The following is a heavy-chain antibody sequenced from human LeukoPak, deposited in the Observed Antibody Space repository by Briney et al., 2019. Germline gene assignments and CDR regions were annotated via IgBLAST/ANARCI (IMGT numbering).Heavy chain of an antibody. V-gene: IGHV3-30*02. Sequence: GGSLRLSCAASGFTFSSYGMHWVRQAPGKGLEWVAFIRYDGSNKYYADSVKGRFTIPRDNSKNTLYLQMNSLRAEDTAVYYCAKKLSTAVAGTGDPSYFDYWGQGTLVTVSS. J-gene: IGHJ4*02. CDR1: GFTFSSYG. D-gene: IGHD6-19*01. CDR2: IRYDGSNK. CDR3: AKKLSTAVAGTGDPSYFDY.